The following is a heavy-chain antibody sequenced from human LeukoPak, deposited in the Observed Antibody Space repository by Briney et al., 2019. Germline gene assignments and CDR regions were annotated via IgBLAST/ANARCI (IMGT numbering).Heavy chain of an antibody. CDR2: VSYDGSNN. J-gene: IGHJ4*02. V-gene: IGHV3-30*01. CDR3: AKNYAFWSGSLDPYFDS. Sequence: GGSLRRSCSASGFTFSSYAMHWFRQAPGKGLKWGAVVSYDGSNNYYADSVKGQFTISRDNSKHTMYLQMNSLRAEDTAVYYCAKNYAFWSGSLDPYFDSWGQGTLVTVSS. CDR1: GFTFSSYA. D-gene: IGHD3-3*01.